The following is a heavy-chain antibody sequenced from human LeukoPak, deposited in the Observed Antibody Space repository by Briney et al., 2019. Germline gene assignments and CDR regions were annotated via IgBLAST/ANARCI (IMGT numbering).Heavy chain of an antibody. CDR2: INHSGST. CDR3: ARGGNGSVITFGGVIVTFDY. CDR1: GGSFSGYY. J-gene: IGHJ4*02. V-gene: IGHV4-34*01. D-gene: IGHD3-16*02. Sequence: NSSETLSLTCAAYGGSFSGYYWSWIRQPPGKGLEWIGEINHSGSTNYNPSLKSRVTISVDTSKNQFSLKLSSVTAADTAVYYCARGGNGSVITFGGVIVTFDYWGQGTLVTVSS.